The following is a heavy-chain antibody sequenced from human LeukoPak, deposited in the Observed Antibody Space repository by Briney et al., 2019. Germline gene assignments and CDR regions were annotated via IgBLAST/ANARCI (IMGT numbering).Heavy chain of an antibody. Sequence: GGSLRLSCAASGFTFSSYSMNWVRQAPGKGLEWVSYISSSSSTIYYADSVKGRFTISRDNAKNSLYLQMNSLRDEDTAVYYCAKDHALANYYDSSGYYPNYYYYGMDVWGQGTTVTVSS. J-gene: IGHJ6*02. V-gene: IGHV3-48*02. CDR2: ISSSSSTI. CDR3: AKDHALANYYDSSGYYPNYYYYGMDV. CDR1: GFTFSSYS. D-gene: IGHD3-22*01.